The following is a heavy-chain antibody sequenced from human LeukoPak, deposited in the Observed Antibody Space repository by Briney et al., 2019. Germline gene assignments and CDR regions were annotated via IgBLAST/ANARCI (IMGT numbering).Heavy chain of an antibody. V-gene: IGHV4-39*07. D-gene: IGHD3-16*01. CDR2: IYTSGST. CDR3: ARKRKGAYDFDY. J-gene: IGHJ4*02. CDR1: GGSISSSSYY. Sequence: SETLSLTCTVSGGSISSSSYYWGWIRQPPGNGLGWIGRIYTSGSTNYNPSLKSRVTMSVDTSKNQFSLKLSSVTAADTAVYYCARKRKGAYDFDYWGQGTLVTVSS.